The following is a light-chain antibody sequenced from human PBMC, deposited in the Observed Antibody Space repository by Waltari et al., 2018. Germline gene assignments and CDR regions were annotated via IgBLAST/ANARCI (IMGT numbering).Light chain of an antibody. Sequence: LVLTQSPSASASLGASVKLTCTLSSGYSSTVIAWLKQQPGKGPRYLMKVNSAGSRSKGDDIPDRFSASTAGTEYYLTISSLQSEDEADYYCQPGGHGTWVFGGGTKLTVL. CDR1: SGYSSTV. J-gene: IGLJ3*02. CDR3: QPGGHGTWV. CDR2: VNSAGSR. V-gene: IGLV4-69*02.